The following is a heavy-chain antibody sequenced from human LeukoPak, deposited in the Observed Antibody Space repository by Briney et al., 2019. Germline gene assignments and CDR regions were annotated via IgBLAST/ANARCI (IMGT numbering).Heavy chain of an antibody. J-gene: IGHJ5*02. CDR1: GYTFTGYY. CDR3: ARDNQYCSDGSCYAVRWFDP. CDR2: INPSSGGT. V-gene: IGHV1-2*02. D-gene: IGHD2-15*01. Sequence: ASVKVSCKASGYTFTGYYIHWVRQAPGQGIEWMGWINPSSGGTNYAQKFQGRVAMTRDTSISTACMELSSLKSDDTAVYYCARDNQYCSDGSCYAVRWFDPWGQGTLVTVSS.